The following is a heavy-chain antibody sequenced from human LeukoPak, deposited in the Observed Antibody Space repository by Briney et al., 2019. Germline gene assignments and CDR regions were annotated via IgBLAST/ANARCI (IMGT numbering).Heavy chain of an antibody. Sequence: SETLSLTCTVSGGSISSYCWSWIRQPPGKGLEWIGYIYYSGSTNYNPSLKSRVTISVDTSKNQFSLKLSSVTAADTAVYYCARVRHSSSWYYFDYWGQGTLVTVSS. J-gene: IGHJ4*02. D-gene: IGHD6-13*01. V-gene: IGHV4-59*01. CDR3: ARVRHSSSWYYFDY. CDR1: GGSISSYC. CDR2: IYYSGST.